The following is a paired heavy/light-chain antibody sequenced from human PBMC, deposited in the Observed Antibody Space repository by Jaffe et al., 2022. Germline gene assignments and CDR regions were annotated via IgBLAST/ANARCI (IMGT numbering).Light chain of an antibody. J-gene: IGLJ3*02. CDR3: YSTDSSGNRGV. Sequence: SYELTQPPSVSVSPGQTARITCSGDALPKKYAYWYQQKSGQAPVLVIYEDSKRPSGIPERFSGSSSGTMATLTISGAQVEDEADYYCYSTDSSGNRGVFGGGTKLTVL. V-gene: IGLV3-10*01. CDR1: ALPKKY. CDR2: EDS.
Heavy chain of an antibody. J-gene: IGHJ2*01. Sequence: QVQLVQSGAEVKKPGSSVKVSCKASGGTFSSYAISWVRQAPGQGLEWMGGIIPIFGTANYAQKFQGRVTITTDESTSTAYMELSSLRSEDTAVYYCARERRYCSGGSCYPPRWYFDLWGRGTLVTVSS. V-gene: IGHV1-69*05. CDR1: GGTFSSYA. D-gene: IGHD2-15*01. CDR3: ARERRYCSGGSCYPPRWYFDL. CDR2: IIPIFGTA.